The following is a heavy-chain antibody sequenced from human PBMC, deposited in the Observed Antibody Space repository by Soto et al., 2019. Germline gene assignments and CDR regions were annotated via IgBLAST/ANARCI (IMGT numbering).Heavy chain of an antibody. V-gene: IGHV4-4*09. Sequence: SETLSLTCTVSSAPITKYYWGWVRQAPGRGLEWIGFTHHSGYISYSPSLKSRVTMSVDPSKNQVSLKLTSVTAADTAVYYCGGFQNFINWCFDSWGQGVLVTVSS. CDR2: THHSGYI. CDR1: SAPITKYY. J-gene: IGHJ4*02. CDR3: GGFQNFINWCFDS. D-gene: IGHD2-15*01.